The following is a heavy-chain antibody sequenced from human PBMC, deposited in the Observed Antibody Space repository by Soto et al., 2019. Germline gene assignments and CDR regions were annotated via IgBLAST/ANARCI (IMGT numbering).Heavy chain of an antibody. CDR2: ISGSGGST. J-gene: IGHJ4*02. V-gene: IGHV3-23*01. CDR1: GFTFSSYA. CDR3: AKFSSSGWDGSFIDY. Sequence: PGGSLRLSCAASGFTFSSYAMSWVRQAPGKGLEWVPAISGSGGSTYYADSVKGRFTISRDNSKNTLYLQMNSLRAEDTAVYYCAKFSSSGWDGSFIDYWGQGTLVTVSS. D-gene: IGHD6-19*01.